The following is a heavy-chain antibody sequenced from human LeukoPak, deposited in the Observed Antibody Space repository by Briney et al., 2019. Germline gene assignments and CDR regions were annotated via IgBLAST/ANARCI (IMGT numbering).Heavy chain of an antibody. V-gene: IGHV4-4*07. J-gene: IGHJ4*02. CDR3: ASGGGEFRIDY. D-gene: IGHD3-10*01. CDR2: IYTTGST. CDR1: GGSISSYY. Sequence: SETLSLTCSVSGGSISSYYWSWIRQPAGKGLEWIGRIYTTGSTNYNPSLKSRVTMSVDTSKNQFSLKLNPVTAADTAMYYCASGGGEFRIDYWGQGTLVTVSS.